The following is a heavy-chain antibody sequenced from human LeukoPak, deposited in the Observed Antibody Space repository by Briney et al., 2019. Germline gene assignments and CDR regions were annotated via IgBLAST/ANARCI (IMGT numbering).Heavy chain of an antibody. CDR2: IYSGGSGGNT. CDR1: RFTFSSNY. D-gene: IGHD2-15*01. J-gene: IGHJ4*02. Sequence: GGSLRLSCAASRFTFSSNYMSWVGQAPGKGLEGGSVIYSGGSGGNTYYADSVKGRFTISRDNSKNTLYLQMNSLRAEDTAVYYCAREGAAYSSGGSCYYDYSGQGTLVTVSS. CDR3: AREGAAYSSGGSCYYDY. V-gene: IGHV3-66*03.